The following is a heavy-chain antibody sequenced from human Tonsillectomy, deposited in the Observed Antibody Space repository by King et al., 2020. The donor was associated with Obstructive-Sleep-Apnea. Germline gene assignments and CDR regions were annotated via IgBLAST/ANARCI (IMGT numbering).Heavy chain of an antibody. CDR3: ARPRAYYYDTSVYSPWHAFDI. D-gene: IGHD3-22*01. J-gene: IGHJ3*02. V-gene: IGHV5-51*01. Sequence: QLVQSGAEVKKPGESLKISCKGSGYSFTTYWIGWVRQMPGKGLEWMGIIYPGDSDTRYSPSFQGQVTISADKSISTASLQWSSLKDSDTPMDYCARPRAYYYDTSVYSPWHAFDIWGQGTMVTVSS. CDR1: GYSFTTYW. CDR2: IYPGDSDT.